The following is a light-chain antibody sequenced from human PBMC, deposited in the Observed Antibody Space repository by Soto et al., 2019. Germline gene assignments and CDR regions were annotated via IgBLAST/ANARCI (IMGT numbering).Light chain of an antibody. J-gene: IGKJ4*01. CDR1: QSVSTSY. CDR3: HQYGSVPLT. Sequence: EIVLTQSPGTLSLSPGARATLSCRASQSVSTSYLAWYQQKPGQAPRLLIYGASSRATGIPDRFSGSGSGADFTLTISRLEPEDFAVYYCHQYGSVPLTFGGGTKVEIK. CDR2: GAS. V-gene: IGKV3-20*01.